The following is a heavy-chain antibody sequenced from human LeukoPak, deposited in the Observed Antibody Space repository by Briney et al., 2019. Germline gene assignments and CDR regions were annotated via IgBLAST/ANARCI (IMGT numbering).Heavy chain of an antibody. Sequence: KAGGSLRLSCAASGFTFSDYYMSWIRQAPGKGLEWVSYISSSGSTIYYADSVKGRFTISRDTSKNTVYLQMNSLRAEDTAVYYCASWPGGWYGEDSWGQGTLVTVSS. V-gene: IGHV3-11*01. D-gene: IGHD6-19*01. CDR2: ISSSGSTI. CDR1: GFTFSDYY. J-gene: IGHJ4*02. CDR3: ASWPGGWYGEDS.